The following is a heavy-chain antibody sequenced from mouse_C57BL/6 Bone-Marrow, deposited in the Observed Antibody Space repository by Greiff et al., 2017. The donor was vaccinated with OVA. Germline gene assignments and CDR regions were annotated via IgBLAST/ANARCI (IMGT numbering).Heavy chain of an antibody. CDR1: GYTFTSYC. CDR2: IDPSDSYT. V-gene: IGHV1-59*01. Sequence: QVHVKQSGAELVRPGTSVKLSCKASGYTFTSYCMHWVKQRPGQGLEWIGVIDPSDSYTNYNQKFKGKATLTVDTSSSTAYMQLSSLTSEDSAVYYCARSSDWYFDVWGTGTTVTVSS. CDR3: ARSSDWYFDV. D-gene: IGHD1-1*01. J-gene: IGHJ1*03.